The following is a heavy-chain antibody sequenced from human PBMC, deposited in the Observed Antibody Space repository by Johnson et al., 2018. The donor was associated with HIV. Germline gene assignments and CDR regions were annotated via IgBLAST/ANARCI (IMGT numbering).Heavy chain of an antibody. Sequence: QVQLVESGGGVVQPGRSLRLSCAASGFTFSSYGMHWVRQAPGKGLEWVAVIWYDGSNKYYAVSVKGRFTISRDNSKNTLYLQMNSLRAEDTAVYYCAKELALYSSGYGGDAFDIWGQGTMVTVSS. CDR1: GFTFSSYG. D-gene: IGHD6-19*01. V-gene: IGHV3-33*06. CDR3: AKELALYSSGYGGDAFDI. CDR2: IWYDGSNK. J-gene: IGHJ3*02.